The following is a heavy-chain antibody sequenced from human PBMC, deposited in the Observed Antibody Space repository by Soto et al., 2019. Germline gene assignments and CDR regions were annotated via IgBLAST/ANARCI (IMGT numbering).Heavy chain of an antibody. J-gene: IGHJ6*02. CDR1: GYTFSHYG. D-gene: IGHD1-26*01. Sequence: SVKVSCKASGYTFSHYGIGWVRQAPGQGLEWMGWISAYNGNRHFAEGLRGRITMTTNTTTSTADMELRSLSSDDTAVYYCARGGQECSNSGCGYIYDGMDVWGQGTTVTVSS. CDR3: ARGGQECSNSGCGYIYDGMDV. CDR2: ISAYNGNR. V-gene: IGHV1-18*01.